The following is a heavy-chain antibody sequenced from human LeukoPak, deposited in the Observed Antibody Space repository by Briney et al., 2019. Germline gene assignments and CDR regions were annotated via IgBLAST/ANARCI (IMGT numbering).Heavy chain of an antibody. V-gene: IGHV3-11*04. Sequence: GGSLTLSCAASGFTFSDYYLSWIRQAPGKGLEWVSYISSSGSTIYYADSAKGRFTISRANTKNSPYLQIHTPSDEDPAVNYVAVSVGAIREWSDRGGQGTLVTVSS. CDR3: AVSVGAIREWSDR. CDR2: ISSSGSTI. D-gene: IGHD1-26*01. CDR1: GFTFSDYY. J-gene: IGHJ5*02.